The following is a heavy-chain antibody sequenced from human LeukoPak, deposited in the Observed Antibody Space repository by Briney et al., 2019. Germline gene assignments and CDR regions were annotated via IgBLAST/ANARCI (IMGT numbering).Heavy chain of an antibody. Sequence: GGSLRLSCAASGFTVSSHWMHWVRHVPGKGLVWVARINEDGSSIIYADSVKGRFSISSDIAENTIYLLMNSLRVEDTAIYYCIRSSGWPDSWGQGTLVTVSS. D-gene: IGHD6-19*01. CDR3: IRSSGWPDS. J-gene: IGHJ5*01. V-gene: IGHV3-74*01. CDR1: GFTVSSHW. CDR2: INEDGSSI.